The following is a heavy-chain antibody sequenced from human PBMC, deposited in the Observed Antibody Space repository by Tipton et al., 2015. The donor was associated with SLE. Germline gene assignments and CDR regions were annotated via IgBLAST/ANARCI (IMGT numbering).Heavy chain of an antibody. CDR3: AREGITIFGVFQR. Sequence: TLSLTCTVSGGSLSSGSFYWSWIRQPAGKGLEWIGSVYYSGTTSYNPSLKSRVTISLDKSKNQFSLKLTSVTAADTAVYFCAREGITIFGVFQRWGQGTQVSVSS. CDR2: VYYSGTT. D-gene: IGHD3-3*01. CDR1: GGSLSSGSFY. V-gene: IGHV4-61*02. J-gene: IGHJ4*02.